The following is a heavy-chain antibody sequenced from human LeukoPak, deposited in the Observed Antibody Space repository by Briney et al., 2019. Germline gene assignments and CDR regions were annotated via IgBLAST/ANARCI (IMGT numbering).Heavy chain of an antibody. CDR2: ISGSGGSI. Sequence: GGSLRLSCAGSGFTFSTYGMTWVRQAPGKGLEWVSAISGSGGSIYYADSVKGRFTISRDNSKNTLFLQMNSLRAEDTAVYYCAKDRGWFGGSLANFDDWGQGTLVTVSS. V-gene: IGHV3-23*01. J-gene: IGHJ4*02. CDR3: AKDRGWFGGSLANFDD. CDR1: GFTFSTYG. D-gene: IGHD3-10*01.